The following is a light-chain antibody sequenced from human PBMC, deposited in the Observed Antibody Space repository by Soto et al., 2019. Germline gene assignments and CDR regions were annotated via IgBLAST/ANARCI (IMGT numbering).Light chain of an antibody. J-gene: IGKJ3*01. CDR1: QSVGTS. V-gene: IGKV3-11*01. Sequence: EIVLTQSPATLYFSPEERAILSCRASQSVGTSLAWYHQKPGQAPRLLIYDASNMATGIPARLGGSGSGTDLTLTINSLEPEDFAVYYCQQSSNWPGTFGPGTKVDIK. CDR2: DAS. CDR3: QQSSNWPGT.